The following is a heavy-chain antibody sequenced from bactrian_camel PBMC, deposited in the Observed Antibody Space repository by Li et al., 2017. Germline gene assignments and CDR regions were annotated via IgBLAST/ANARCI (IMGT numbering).Heavy chain of an antibody. CDR3: AEGWAFDY. CDR1: GFTLSSYE. D-gene: IGHD1*01. CDR2: TNSGAGST. J-gene: IGHJ4*01. Sequence: DVQLVESGGGLVQPGGSLRLSCAASGFTLSSYEMSWVRQAPGKGLEWVSVTNSGAGSTYYADSVKGRFTISRDNAKNTLYLQMSSLKTEDSAVYYCAEGWAFDYWGQGTQVTVS. V-gene: IGHV3S40*01.